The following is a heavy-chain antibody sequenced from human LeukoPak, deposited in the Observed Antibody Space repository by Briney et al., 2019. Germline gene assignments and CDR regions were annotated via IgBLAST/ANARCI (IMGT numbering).Heavy chain of an antibody. Sequence: PGGSLRLSCAASGFTLSTFAMSWVRQDPGRGLEWVSSITGAGDTTYYPESVKGRFIISRDNSKNTLYLQMNSLRVEDTALYFCVRDRNYYEALQRSYWGQGTLVTVSS. D-gene: IGHD3-3*01. V-gene: IGHV3-23*01. CDR2: ITGAGDTT. J-gene: IGHJ4*02. CDR3: VRDRNYYEALQRSY. CDR1: GFTLSTFA.